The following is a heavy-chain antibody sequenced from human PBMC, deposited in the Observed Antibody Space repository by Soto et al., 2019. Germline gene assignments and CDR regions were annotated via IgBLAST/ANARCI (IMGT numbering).Heavy chain of an antibody. V-gene: IGHV4-59*08. J-gene: IGHJ3*02. CDR1: GGSICKYD. CDR2: IFYTGST. D-gene: IGHD6-13*01. Sequence: PSETLSLTCNVSGGSICKYDWSWIRQPPGKGLESIGYIFYTGSTNYNPSLKSRVTISVDTSDNLVSLELRSVTAADTAMYYCARHPSASGDAFDIWGPGTIVTVSS. CDR3: ARHPSASGDAFDI.